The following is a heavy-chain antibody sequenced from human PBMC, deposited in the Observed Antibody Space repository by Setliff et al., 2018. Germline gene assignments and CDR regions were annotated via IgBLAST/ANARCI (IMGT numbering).Heavy chain of an antibody. J-gene: IGHJ6*02. Sequence: PGGSLRLSCGASGFSFSSYWMTWVRQAPGKGLEWVANIKQDGNEKHYVDSVMGRFTISRDNANNSLYLQMNSLRAEDTAVYYCARDQVYGSSWYYYYYGMDVWGQGTTVTVSS. CDR2: IKQDGNEK. D-gene: IGHD6-13*01. CDR1: GFSFSSYW. CDR3: ARDQVYGSSWYYYYYGMDV. V-gene: IGHV3-7*01.